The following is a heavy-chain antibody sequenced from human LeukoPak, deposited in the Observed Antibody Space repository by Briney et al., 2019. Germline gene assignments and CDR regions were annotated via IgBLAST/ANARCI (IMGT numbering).Heavy chain of an antibody. Sequence: PSETLSLTCTVSGDSISSSSSYWGWIRQPPGKGLEGIGSIYYSGRTYYNTSLKSGVTISVDTSKNQFSLKLSSVTAADTAVYYCARVEQYSSSWVLLDYWGQGTLVTVSS. CDR2: IYYSGRT. CDR1: GDSISSSSSY. CDR3: ARVEQYSSSWVLLDY. D-gene: IGHD6-13*01. J-gene: IGHJ4*02. V-gene: IGHV4-39*01.